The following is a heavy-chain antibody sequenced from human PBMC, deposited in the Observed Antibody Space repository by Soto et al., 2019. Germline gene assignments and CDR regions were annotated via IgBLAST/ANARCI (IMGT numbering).Heavy chain of an antibody. CDR1: GFTFSSYG. CDR3: ARDNDWAFDY. D-gene: IGHD3-9*01. J-gene: IGHJ4*02. Sequence: PGGSLRLSCAASGFTFSSYGMHWVRQAPGKGLEWVSVLGCSGSTIYYADSVKGRFTISRDNAKNSLYLQMNSLRAEDTAVYYCARDNDWAFDYWGQGTLVTVSS. CDR2: LGCSGSTI. V-gene: IGHV3-33*01.